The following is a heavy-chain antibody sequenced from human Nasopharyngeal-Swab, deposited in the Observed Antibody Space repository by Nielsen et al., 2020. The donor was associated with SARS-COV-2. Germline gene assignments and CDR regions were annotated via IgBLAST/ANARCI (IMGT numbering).Heavy chain of an antibody. J-gene: IGHJ4*02. D-gene: IGHD3-3*01. Sequence: SETLSLTCTVSGGSISSYYWSWIRQPPGKGLEWIGYIYYSGSTNYNPSLKSRVTISVDTSKNQFSLKLSSVTAADTAVYYCARAPEHITIFGVVEDYFDYWGQGTLVTVSS. CDR3: ARAPEHITIFGVVEDYFDY. CDR1: GGSISSYY. V-gene: IGHV4-59*01. CDR2: IYYSGST.